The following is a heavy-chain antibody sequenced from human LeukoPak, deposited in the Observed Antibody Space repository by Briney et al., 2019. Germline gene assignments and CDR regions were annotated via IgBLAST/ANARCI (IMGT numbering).Heavy chain of an antibody. J-gene: IGHJ5*02. CDR2: ISGRGGST. D-gene: IGHD6-19*01. V-gene: IGHV3-23*01. Sequence: PGGSLRLSCGASGFTFGTYWMHWVRQAPGKGLEWVSGISGRGGSTYYADSVKGRFTISRDNSKNTLYLQMNSLRAEDTAVYYCAKHLSSDWYYNWFDPWGQGTLVTVSS. CDR1: GFTFGTYW. CDR3: AKHLSSDWYYNWFDP.